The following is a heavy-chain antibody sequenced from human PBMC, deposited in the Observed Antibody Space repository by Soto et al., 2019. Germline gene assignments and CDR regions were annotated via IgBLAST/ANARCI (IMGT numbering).Heavy chain of an antibody. CDR1: GYSFTNFH. CDR2: VDPSGGIT. D-gene: IGHD3-22*01. Sequence: GASVKVSCKASGYSFTNFHIHWVRQAPGQGLEWMGMVDPSGGITRDAQRLQGRITMTRDASTSTVYMELRSLTSEDTAVYYCARDLLGDDKYKTIGYYFDHWGQGTLVTVSS. V-gene: IGHV1-46*01. CDR3: ARDLLGDDKYKTIGYYFDH. J-gene: IGHJ4*02.